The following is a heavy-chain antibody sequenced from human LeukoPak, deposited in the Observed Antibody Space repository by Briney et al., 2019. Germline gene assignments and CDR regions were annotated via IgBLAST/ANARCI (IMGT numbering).Heavy chain of an antibody. D-gene: IGHD2-21*01. CDR2: INHSGST. Sequence: SETLSLTCAVYGGTFSGYYWSWIRQPPGKGLEWIGEINHSGSTNYNPSLKSRVTISVDTSKNQISLRLSSVTAADTAIYYCARGNSDRFPPYMDYWGQGILVIVSS. J-gene: IGHJ4*02. CDR1: GGTFSGYY. CDR3: ARGNSDRFPPYMDY. V-gene: IGHV4-34*01.